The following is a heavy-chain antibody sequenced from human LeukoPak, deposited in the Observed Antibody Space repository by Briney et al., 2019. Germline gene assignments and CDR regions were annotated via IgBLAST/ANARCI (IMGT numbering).Heavy chain of an antibody. J-gene: IGHJ4*02. V-gene: IGHV3-23*01. CDR3: ARGGGRYYYDSSERGIFDY. D-gene: IGHD3-22*01. CDR1: RFTFSSYG. Sequence: PGGSLRLSCAASRFTFSSYGMSWVRQAPGKGLEWVSGISSSGGSTYYADSVKGRFTISRDNSRNTLYLQMNSLRAEDTALYYCARGGGRYYYDSSERGIFDYWGQGTLVTVSS. CDR2: ISSSGGST.